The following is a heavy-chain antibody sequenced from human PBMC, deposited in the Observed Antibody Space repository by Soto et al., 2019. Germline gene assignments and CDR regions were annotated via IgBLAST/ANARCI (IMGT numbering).Heavy chain of an antibody. J-gene: IGHJ4*02. CDR3: VRGTDXATVDACHRYFDS. Sequence: SETLSLTCSVSGGAINSDYYYWGWVRQPPGKGLEWIGYMYSSGSTYSNPSLKSPVAMSVDTSQNHFSLSLTSVTAADTAVYFCVRGTDXATVDACHRYFDSWGQGIPVTVLL. CDR1: GGAINSDYYY. V-gene: IGHV4-30-4*01. CDR2: MYSSGST. D-gene: IGHD2-15*01.